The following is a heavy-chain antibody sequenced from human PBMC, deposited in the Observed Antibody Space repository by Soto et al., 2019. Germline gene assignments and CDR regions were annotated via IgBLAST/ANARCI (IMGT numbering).Heavy chain of an antibody. CDR3: ARAAPRGPRTNWFDP. V-gene: IGHV4-59*01. CDR1: GGSISSYY. CDR2: IYYSGST. J-gene: IGHJ5*02. Sequence: TLSLTCTVSGGSISSYYWSWIRQPPGKGLEWIGYIYYSGSTNYDPSLKSRVTISVDTSKNQFSLKLSSVTAADTAVYYCARAAPRGPRTNWFDPWGQGTLVTVSS.